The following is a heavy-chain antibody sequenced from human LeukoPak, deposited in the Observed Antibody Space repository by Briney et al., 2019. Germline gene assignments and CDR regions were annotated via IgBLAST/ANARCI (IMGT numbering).Heavy chain of an antibody. Sequence: SETLSLTCTVSGGSISSYYWSWIRQPPGKGLEWIGYIYYSGSTNYNPSLKSRVTISVDTSKNQFSLKLSSVTAADTAVYYCARWMAAAGSYWYFDLWGRGTLVTVSS. CDR3: ARWMAAAGSYWYFDL. V-gene: IGHV4-59*01. CDR1: GGSISSYY. CDR2: IYYSGST. D-gene: IGHD6-13*01. J-gene: IGHJ2*01.